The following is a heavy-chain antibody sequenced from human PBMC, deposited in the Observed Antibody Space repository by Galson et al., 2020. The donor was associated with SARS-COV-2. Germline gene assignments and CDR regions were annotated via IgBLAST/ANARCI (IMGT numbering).Heavy chain of an antibody. CDR2: ISYDGSNK. V-gene: IGHV3-30*18. CDR3: AKGHGIVVVITEADY. Sequence: GGSLRLSCAASGFTFSSYGMHWVRQAPGKGLEWVAVISYDGSNKYYADSVKGRFTISRDNSKNTLYLQMNSLRAEDTAVYYCAKGHGIVVVITEADYWGQGTLVTVSS. D-gene: IGHD3-22*01. J-gene: IGHJ4*02. CDR1: GFTFSSYG.